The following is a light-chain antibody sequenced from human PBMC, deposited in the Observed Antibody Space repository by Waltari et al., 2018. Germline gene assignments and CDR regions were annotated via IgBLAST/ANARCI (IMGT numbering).Light chain of an antibody. CDR2: NAS. Sequence: DIQMTQSPSSLSASVGDRVTITCQAIQDISNYLNWYQQKPGKAPELLIYNASKLQTGVPSRFSGSGSGTDFTFTISSLQPEDFATYYCQQYDNLPITFGQGTRLDLK. CDR1: QDISNY. CDR3: QQYDNLPIT. J-gene: IGKJ5*01. V-gene: IGKV1-33*01.